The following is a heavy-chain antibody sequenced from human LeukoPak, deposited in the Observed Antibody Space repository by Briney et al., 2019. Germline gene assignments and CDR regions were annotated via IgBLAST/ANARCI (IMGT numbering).Heavy chain of an antibody. CDR2: IYDSGST. CDR1: GGSINSGGYY. Sequence: SETLSLTCTVYGGSINSGGYYWSWIRQHPGKGLEWIGYIYDSGSTYYNPSLKSRVTISGDTSKNQFSLKLSSVTAADTAVYYCARIYRGTYPRDVWGQGTMVTVSS. J-gene: IGHJ3*01. D-gene: IGHD1-26*01. V-gene: IGHV4-31*03. CDR3: ARIYRGTYPRDV.